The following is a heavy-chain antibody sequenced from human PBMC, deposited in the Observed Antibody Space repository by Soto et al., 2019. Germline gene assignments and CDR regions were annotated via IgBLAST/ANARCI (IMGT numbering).Heavy chain of an antibody. Sequence: GGSLRLSCAASGFTFSSYAMSWVRQAPGKGLEWVSAISGSGGSTYYADSVKGRFTISRDNSKNKLYLQMNSLRAEDTAVYYCAKDQFRPRGELRFLEWSHDAFDIWGQGTMVTVSS. CDR3: AKDQFRPRGELRFLEWSHDAFDI. D-gene: IGHD3-3*01. J-gene: IGHJ3*02. CDR2: ISGSGGST. V-gene: IGHV3-23*01. CDR1: GFTFSSYA.